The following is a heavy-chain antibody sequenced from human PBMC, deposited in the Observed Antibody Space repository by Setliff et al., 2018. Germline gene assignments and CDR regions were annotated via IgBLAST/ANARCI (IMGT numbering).Heavy chain of an antibody. V-gene: IGHV1-69-2*01. CDR1: GYSFSDFY. D-gene: IGHD1-26*01. Sequence: GASVKVSCKASGYSFSDFYMHWVRQVPGEGLEALGRIDPRDDFTVYAERFKDRLTITADTSTDTSYMEMSSLRFEDTAVYYCVRGMHYLPVGDSWGQGTLVTVSS. J-gene: IGHJ4*02. CDR3: VRGMHYLPVGDS. CDR2: IDPRDDFT.